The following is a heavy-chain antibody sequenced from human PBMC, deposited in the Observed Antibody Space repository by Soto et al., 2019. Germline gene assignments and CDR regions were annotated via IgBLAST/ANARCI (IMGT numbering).Heavy chain of an antibody. CDR3: AKRYHTTTSCFDY. Sequence: VQLLESGGGLVQPGGSLRLSCVASGFTFNSYAMSWVRQAPGKGLEWVSITSGGGGTTYYADSVKGRFAISRDNSKNTLYLEMNSLRAEDTAVYFCAKRYHTTTSCFDYWGQGTLVTVSS. J-gene: IGHJ4*02. CDR2: TSGGGGTT. V-gene: IGHV3-23*01. CDR1: GFTFNSYA. D-gene: IGHD2-2*01.